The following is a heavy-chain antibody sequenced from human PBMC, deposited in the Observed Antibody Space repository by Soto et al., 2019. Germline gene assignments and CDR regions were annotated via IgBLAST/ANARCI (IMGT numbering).Heavy chain of an antibody. J-gene: IGHJ6*02. Sequence: GESLKISCKGSGYSFTSYWISWVRQMPGKGLEWMGRIDPSDSYTNYSPSFQGHVTISADKSISTAYLQWSSLKASDTAMYYCASQGGYCSSTSCYQAYYYGMDVWGQGTTVTVSS. D-gene: IGHD2-2*01. CDR1: GYSFTSYW. V-gene: IGHV5-10-1*01. CDR3: ASQGGYCSSTSCYQAYYYGMDV. CDR2: IDPSDSYT.